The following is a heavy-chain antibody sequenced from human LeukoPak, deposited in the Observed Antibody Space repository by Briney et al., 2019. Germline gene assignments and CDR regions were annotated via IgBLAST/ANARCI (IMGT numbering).Heavy chain of an antibody. CDR3: ARDGLFVVVPAARGDAFDI. V-gene: IGHV1-18*04. J-gene: IGHJ3*02. Sequence: ASVKVSCKASGYTFTSYGISWVRQAPGQGLERMGWISAYNGNTNYAQKLQGRVTMTTDTSTSTAYMELRSLRSDDTAVYYCARDGLFVVVPAARGDAFDIWSQGTMVTVSS. CDR1: GYTFTSYG. CDR2: ISAYNGNT. D-gene: IGHD2-2*01.